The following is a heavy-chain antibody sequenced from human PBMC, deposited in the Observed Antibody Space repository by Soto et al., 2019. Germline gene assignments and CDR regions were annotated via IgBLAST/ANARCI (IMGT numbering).Heavy chain of an antibody. CDR1: GGSFSGYY. CDR3: ASGGRVVVVPAAIQYYYYYMDV. D-gene: IGHD2-2*01. J-gene: IGHJ6*03. Sequence: PSETLSLTCAVYGGSFSGYYWSWIRQPPGKGLEWIGEINHSGSTNYNPSLKSRVTISVDTSKNQFSLKLSSVTAADTAVYYCASGGRVVVVPAAIQYYYYYMDVWGKGTTVTVSS. CDR2: INHSGST. V-gene: IGHV4-34*01.